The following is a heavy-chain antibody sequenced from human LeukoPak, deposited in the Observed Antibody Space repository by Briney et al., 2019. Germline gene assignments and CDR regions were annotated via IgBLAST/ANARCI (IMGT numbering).Heavy chain of an antibody. CDR2: VNSKSGET. Sequence: ASVKVSCKXSGYIFTDNYIHWVRQAPGQGLEWVGRVNSKSGETNYSQKFQGSVTMTSDTSISTIYMELSGLTSDDTAVYYCARAHRFYDSSGYYSYYFDYWGQGALVTVSS. CDR1: GYIFTDNY. D-gene: IGHD3-22*01. J-gene: IGHJ4*02. V-gene: IGHV1-2*06. CDR3: ARAHRFYDSSGYYSYYFDY.